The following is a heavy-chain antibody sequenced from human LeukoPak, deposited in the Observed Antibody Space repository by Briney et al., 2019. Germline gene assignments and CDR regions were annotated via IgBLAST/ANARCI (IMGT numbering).Heavy chain of an antibody. V-gene: IGHV1-69*06. CDR3: AREWGEGDGYNYVSAYYFDY. CDR1: GYTFTSYG. J-gene: IGHJ4*02. D-gene: IGHD5-24*01. CDR2: IIPIFGTA. Sequence: GASVKVSCKASGYTFTSYGISWVRQAPGQGLEWMGGIIPIFGTANYAQKFQGRVTITADKSTSTAYMELSSLRSEDTAVYYCAREWGEGDGYNYVSAYYFDYWGQGTLVTVSS.